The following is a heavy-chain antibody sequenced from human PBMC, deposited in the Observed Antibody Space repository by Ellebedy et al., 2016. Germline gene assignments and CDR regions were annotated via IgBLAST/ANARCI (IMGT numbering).Heavy chain of an antibody. CDR1: GFTFSSYW. D-gene: IGHD5-24*01. V-gene: IGHV3-74*01. CDR3: ARLEMATMGFDI. J-gene: IGHJ3*02. Sequence: GGSLRLSXAASGFTFSSYWMHWVRQAPGKGLVWVSRINSDGSSTSYADSVKGRFTISRDNAKNSLYLQMNSLRAEDTAVYYCARLEMATMGFDIWGQGTMVTVSS. CDR2: INSDGSST.